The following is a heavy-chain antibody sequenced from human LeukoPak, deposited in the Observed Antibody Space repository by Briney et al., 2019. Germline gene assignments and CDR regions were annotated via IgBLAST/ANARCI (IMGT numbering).Heavy chain of an antibody. J-gene: IGHJ4*02. V-gene: IGHV3-66*01. Sequence: PGGSLRLSCAPSGFTVSGNYMNWVRQAPGKGLEWVSVIYSGGTTYYADSVKGRFTISRDNSKNTLYLQLNSLRVEDTAVCYCVRGALGAAGRLDYWGQGTLVTVSS. D-gene: IGHD6-13*01. CDR1: GFTVSGNY. CDR2: IYSGGTT. CDR3: VRGALGAAGRLDY.